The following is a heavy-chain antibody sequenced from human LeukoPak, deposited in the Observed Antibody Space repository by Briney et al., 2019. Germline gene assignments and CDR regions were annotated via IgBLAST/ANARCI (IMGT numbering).Heavy chain of an antibody. D-gene: IGHD3-22*01. V-gene: IGHV3-7*01. J-gene: IGHJ4*02. CDR3: TRAGAYYYDSSGSDY. CDR1: GFTFSNYW. Sequence: GGPLRLSCVASGFTFSNYWMSWVRQAPGKGLEWVANIKQDGSEKYYVDSVKGRFTISGDNAKNSLYLQMNSLRAEDTAVYYCTRAGAYYYDSSGSDYWGQGTLVTVSS. CDR2: IKQDGSEK.